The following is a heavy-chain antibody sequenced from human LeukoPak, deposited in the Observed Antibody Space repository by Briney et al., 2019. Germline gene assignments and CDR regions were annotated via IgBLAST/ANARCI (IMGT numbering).Heavy chain of an antibody. D-gene: IGHD6-13*01. V-gene: IGHV3-23*01. J-gene: IGHJ4*02. CDR1: GFTFSSYA. Sequence: GGSLRLSCAASGFTFSSYAMSWVRQAPGKGLEWVSAISGGSTYYADSVKGRFTISRDNSKNTLYLQLNSLRAEDTAVYYCAKVGSRLAAAVDYWGQGTLVTVSS. CDR3: AKVGSRLAAAVDY. CDR2: ISGGST.